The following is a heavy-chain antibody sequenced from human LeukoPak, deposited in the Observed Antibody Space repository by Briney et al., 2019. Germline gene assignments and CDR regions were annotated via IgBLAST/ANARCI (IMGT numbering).Heavy chain of an antibody. CDR2: ISADNGNTNT. D-gene: IGHD6-19*01. CDR3: ARDGVAGTTGNWFDP. V-gene: IGHV1-18*01. J-gene: IGHJ5*02. CDR1: GYTFSRYG. Sequence: ASVKVSCKASGYTFSRYGISWVRQAPGQGLEWMGWISADNGNTNTNYAQKLQGRVTMTTDTSTSTAYMELRSLRSDDTAVYYCARDGVAGTTGNWFDPWGQGTLVTVSS.